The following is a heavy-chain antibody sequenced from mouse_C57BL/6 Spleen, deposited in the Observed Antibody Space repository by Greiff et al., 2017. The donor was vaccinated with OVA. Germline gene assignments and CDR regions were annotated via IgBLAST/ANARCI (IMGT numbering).Heavy chain of an antibody. CDR2: ISYDGSN. D-gene: IGHD2-2*01. CDR3: AQIYYGYDYAMDY. V-gene: IGHV3-6*01. Sequence: EVKLVESGPGLVKPSQSLSLTCSVTGYSITSGYYWNWIRQFPGNKLEWMGYISYDGSNNYNPSLKNRISITRDTSKNQFFLKLNSVTTEDTATYYCAQIYYGYDYAMDYWGQGTSVTVSS. J-gene: IGHJ4*01. CDR1: GYSITSGYY.